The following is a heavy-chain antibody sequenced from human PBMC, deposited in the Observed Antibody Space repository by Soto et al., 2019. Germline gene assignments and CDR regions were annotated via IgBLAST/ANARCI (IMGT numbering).Heavy chain of an antibody. D-gene: IGHD2-21*01. Sequence: QVQLQESGPGLVKPSQTLSLPCTVSGDSISRGGYYWNWLRQHPRNGLEWIGYIYHSGSTIYNPSVTSRVTLSVDTSKNRLTLELRNVTAADTAVYYCARDGAGAYGLGWFDPWGQGILVTVSS. CDR3: ARDGAGAYGLGWFDP. CDR2: IYHSGST. CDR1: GDSISRGGYY. J-gene: IGHJ5*02. V-gene: IGHV4-31*03.